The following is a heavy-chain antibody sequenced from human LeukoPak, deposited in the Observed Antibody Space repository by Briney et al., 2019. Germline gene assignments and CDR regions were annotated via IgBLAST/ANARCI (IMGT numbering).Heavy chain of an antibody. CDR1: GGSISSYH. D-gene: IGHD3-10*01. CDR3: ARSGSYYGSTSG. J-gene: IGHJ4*02. CDR2: IYYSGST. Sequence: SETLSLTCTVSGGSISSYHWSWIRQPPGKGLEWIGYIYYSGSTNYNPSLKSRVTISLDTSKNQFSLKLSSVTAAGTAVYYCARSGSYYGSTSGWGQGTLVTASP. V-gene: IGHV4-59*12.